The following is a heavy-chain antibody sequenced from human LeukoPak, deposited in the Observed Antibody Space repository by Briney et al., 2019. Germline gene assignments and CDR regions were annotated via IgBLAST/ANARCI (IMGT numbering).Heavy chain of an antibody. V-gene: IGHV4-34*01. D-gene: IGHD1-26*01. CDR3: ARGRVWDPTYYFDY. CDR2: INHSGST. J-gene: IGHJ4*02. CDR1: GGSFSGYY. Sequence: SETLSLTCAVYGGSFSGYYWSWIRQPPGKGLEWIGEINHSGSTNYNPSLKSRVTISVDTSKNQFSLKLSSVTAADTAVYYCARGRVWDPTYYFDYWGQGTLVTVSS.